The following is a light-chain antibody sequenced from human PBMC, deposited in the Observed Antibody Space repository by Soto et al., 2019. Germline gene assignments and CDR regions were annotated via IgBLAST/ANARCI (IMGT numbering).Light chain of an antibody. CDR3: ISYTSSSTPWV. Sequence: QSALTQPASVSGSPGQSITISCTGTSSDVGGYNSVSWYQQHPGKAPKLMIYDVSNRPSGVSSRFSGSKSGNTASLTISGLQAEDEADYYCISYTSSSTPWVFGGGTKVTVL. CDR1: SSDVGGYNS. V-gene: IGLV2-14*01. J-gene: IGLJ2*01. CDR2: DVS.